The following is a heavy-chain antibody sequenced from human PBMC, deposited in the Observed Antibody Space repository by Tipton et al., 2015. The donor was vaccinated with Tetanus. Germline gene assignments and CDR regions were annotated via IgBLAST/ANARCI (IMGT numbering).Heavy chain of an antibody. Sequence: LRLSCAVSGTSVRGSSHDWTWIRQPPGKGLEWIGYVYHSGLTNYTPSLKSRLTISIDTSKNQFSLKLKSVTAAGTAVYYCARANNDYPKKGPFDYWGQGILVIVSS. CDR1: GTSVRGSSHD. D-gene: IGHD5-12*01. V-gene: IGHV4-61*01. CDR2: VYHSGLT. CDR3: ARANNDYPKKGPFDY. J-gene: IGHJ4*01.